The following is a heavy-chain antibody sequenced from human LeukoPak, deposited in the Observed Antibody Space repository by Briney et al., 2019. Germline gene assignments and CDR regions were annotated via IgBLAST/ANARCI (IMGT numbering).Heavy chain of an antibody. CDR2: ISGSGGST. Sequence: GGSLRLSCAASGFTFSDYYMSWIRQAPGKGLEWVSAISGSGGSTYYADSVKGRFTISRDKSKNTLYLQMNSLRVEDTAVYYCAKDSGPGYSYGYIDYWGQGTLVTVSS. J-gene: IGHJ4*02. CDR3: AKDSGPGYSYGYIDY. CDR1: GFTFSDYY. V-gene: IGHV3-23*01. D-gene: IGHD5-18*01.